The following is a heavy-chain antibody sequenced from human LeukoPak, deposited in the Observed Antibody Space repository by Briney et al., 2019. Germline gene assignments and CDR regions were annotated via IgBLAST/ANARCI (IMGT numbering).Heavy chain of an antibody. Sequence: PSETLSLTCTVSGGSISSGSYYWSWIRQPAGKGLEWIGRIYTSGSTNYNPFLKSRVTISVDTSKNQFSLKLSSVTAADTAVYYCARMYYGSGSYYNIYYMDVWGKGTTVTVSS. CDR1: GGSISSGSYY. CDR2: IYTSGST. J-gene: IGHJ6*03. D-gene: IGHD3-10*01. V-gene: IGHV4-61*02. CDR3: ARMYYGSGSYYNIYYMDV.